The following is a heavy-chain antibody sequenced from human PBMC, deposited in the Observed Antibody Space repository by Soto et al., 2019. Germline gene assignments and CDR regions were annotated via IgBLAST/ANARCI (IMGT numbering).Heavy chain of an antibody. CDR1: GHTLSYY. Sequence: QVQLVQSGAEVKKPGASVKVSCKASGHTLSYYMHCVRQAPRQRPEWAGVINHIGGRASYAQKFLGRVTLTTDTSTSTVYMELSSLRSEDSAVYYCARGAVGLVARGFGMDVWGQGTTVIVSS. J-gene: IGHJ6*02. CDR2: INHIGGRA. V-gene: IGHV1-46*01. CDR3: ARGAVGLVARGFGMDV. D-gene: IGHD3-10*01.